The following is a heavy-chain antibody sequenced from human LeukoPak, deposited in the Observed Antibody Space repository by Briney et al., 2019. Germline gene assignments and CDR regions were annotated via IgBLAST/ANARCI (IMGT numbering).Heavy chain of an antibody. V-gene: IGHV4-59*01. CDR3: ARDPIGGGWFDP. D-gene: IGHD3-10*01. CDR2: IYYSGST. J-gene: IGHJ5*02. Sequence: SETLSLTCTVSGGSISRYYWSWIRQPPGEGLEWVGYIYYSGSTNYNPSLKSRVTISVAPSKHPFSLTLSSVTAADTAVYYCARDPIGGGWFDPWGQGTLVTVSS. CDR1: GGSISRYY.